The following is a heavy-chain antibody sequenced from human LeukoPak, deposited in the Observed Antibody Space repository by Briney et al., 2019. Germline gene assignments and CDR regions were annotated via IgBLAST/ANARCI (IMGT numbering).Heavy chain of an antibody. CDR3: ARAPDGYNTALDY. D-gene: IGHD5-24*01. CDR2: IIPIFGTA. J-gene: IGHJ4*02. CDR1: GGTFSSYA. V-gene: IGHV1-69*01. Sequence: SVKVSCTASGGTFSSYAISWVRQAPGQGLEWMGGIIPIFGTANYAQKFQGRVTITADESTSTAYMELSSLRSEDTAVYYCARAPDGYNTALDYWGQGTLVTVSS.